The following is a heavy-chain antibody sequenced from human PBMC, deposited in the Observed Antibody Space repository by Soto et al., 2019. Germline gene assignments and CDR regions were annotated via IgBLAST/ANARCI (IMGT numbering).Heavy chain of an antibody. CDR1: SGSISSSNW. V-gene: IGHV4-4*02. Sequence: QVQLQESGPGLVKPSGTLSLTCAVSSGSISSSNWWSWVRQPPGKGLEWIGEIYHSGSTNYNPSLRSRVTISVDKSTNQFSLKLSSVTAADTAVYYCAGGITVAGPSRDGFDIWGQGTMVTVSS. J-gene: IGHJ3*02. CDR3: AGGITVAGPSRDGFDI. D-gene: IGHD6-19*01. CDR2: IYHSGST.